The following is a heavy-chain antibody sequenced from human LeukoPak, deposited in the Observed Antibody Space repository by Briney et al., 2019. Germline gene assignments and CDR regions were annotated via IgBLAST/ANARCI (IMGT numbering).Heavy chain of an antibody. CDR2: IWYDGSNK. Sequence: GGSLRLSCAASGFTFSSYGMHWVRQAPGKGLEWVAVIWYDGSNKYYADSVKGRFTISRDNSKNTLYLQMNSLRAEDTAVYYCAKAPRRELGAIDYWGQGTLVTVSS. V-gene: IGHV3-33*06. J-gene: IGHJ4*02. CDR3: AKAPRRELGAIDY. D-gene: IGHD1-26*01. CDR1: GFTFSSYG.